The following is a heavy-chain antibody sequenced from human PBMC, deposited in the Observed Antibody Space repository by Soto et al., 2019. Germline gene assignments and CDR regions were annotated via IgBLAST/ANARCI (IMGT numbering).Heavy chain of an antibody. Sequence: QVHLVQSGTEVKKPGSSVKVSCKASGGTFSSSGFSWVRQAPGQGLEWMGMIVPSLDTTNYAQKFQARVTITADEVTSTAYMEVRSLRSEDTAVYYCARWPQPRYTADPYAVDVWGQGPRVIASS. J-gene: IGHJ6*02. V-gene: IGHV1-69*11. D-gene: IGHD3-16*02. CDR3: ARWPQPRYTADPYAVDV. CDR1: GGTFSSSG. CDR2: IVPSLDTT.